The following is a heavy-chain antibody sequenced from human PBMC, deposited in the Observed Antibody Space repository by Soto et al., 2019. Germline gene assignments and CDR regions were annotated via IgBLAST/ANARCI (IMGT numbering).Heavy chain of an antibody. CDR2: ISGSGGST. Sequence: GGSLRLSCAASGFTFSSYAMSWVRQAPGKGLEWVSAISGSGGSTYYADSVKGRFTISRDNSKNTLYLQMNSLRAEDTAVYYCAKGTYDFWSGRQDLYNWFDPWGQGTLVTVSS. J-gene: IGHJ5*02. CDR3: AKGTYDFWSGRQDLYNWFDP. D-gene: IGHD3-3*01. CDR1: GFTFSSYA. V-gene: IGHV3-23*01.